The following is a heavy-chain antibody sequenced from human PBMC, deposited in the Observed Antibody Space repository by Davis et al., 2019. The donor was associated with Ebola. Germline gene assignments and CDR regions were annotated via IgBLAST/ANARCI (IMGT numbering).Heavy chain of an antibody. V-gene: IGHV3-21*01. CDR3: ARGAWTFDN. D-gene: IGHD1-1*01. J-gene: IGHJ4*02. Sequence: GESLKISCAASGFTFSSYSMNWVRQAPGKGLEWVSSISSSSSYIYYADSVKGRFTISRDNAKNSLYLQLNSLRVEDTAVFYCARGAWTFDNWGQGSLVTVSS. CDR1: GFTFSSYS. CDR2: ISSSSSYI.